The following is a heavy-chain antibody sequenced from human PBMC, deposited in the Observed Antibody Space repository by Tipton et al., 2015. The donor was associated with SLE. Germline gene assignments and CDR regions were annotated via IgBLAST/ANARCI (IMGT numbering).Heavy chain of an antibody. CDR1: GFTFSSYG. J-gene: IGHJ4*02. CDR3: AKGAIYDFWSGYPLGNY. Sequence: GSLRLSCAASGFTFSSYGMHWVRQAPGKGLEWVAFIRYDGSNKYYADSVKGRFTISRDNSKNTLYLQMNSLRAEDTAVYYCAKGAIYDFWSGYPLGNYWGQGTLVTVSS. D-gene: IGHD3-3*01. V-gene: IGHV3-30*02. CDR2: IRYDGSNK.